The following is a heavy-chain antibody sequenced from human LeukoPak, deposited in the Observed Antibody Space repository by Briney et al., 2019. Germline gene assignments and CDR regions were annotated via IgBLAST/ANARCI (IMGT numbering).Heavy chain of an antibody. CDR2: MFYSGNS. Sequence: SETLSLTCTVSGASVNTYYWSWIRQPPGKGLEWIWYMFYSGNSNYNPSLKSRVTISVDTSKNQLSLQLRSVTAADTAVYYCARAGTGWAFDYWGQGTLVTVSS. CDR1: GASVNTYY. D-gene: IGHD6-19*01. V-gene: IGHV4-59*02. CDR3: ARAGTGWAFDY. J-gene: IGHJ4*02.